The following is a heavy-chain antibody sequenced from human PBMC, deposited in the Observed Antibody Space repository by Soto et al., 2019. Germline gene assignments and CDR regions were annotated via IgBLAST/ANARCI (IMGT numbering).Heavy chain of an antibody. CDR1: GYTFTAFP. D-gene: IGHD2-15*01. CDR2: INTGTGNP. CDR3: ARGSKGVGRLFGF. J-gene: IGHJ4*02. V-gene: IGHV1-3*04. Sequence: GASVKVSSKASGYTFTAFPIHWLRQAPGQRLEWLGWINTGTGNPRYSKKFEDRVTISRDTSADTAYIELSSLRFEDTAVYYCARGSKGVGRLFGFWGQGSRVTVSS.